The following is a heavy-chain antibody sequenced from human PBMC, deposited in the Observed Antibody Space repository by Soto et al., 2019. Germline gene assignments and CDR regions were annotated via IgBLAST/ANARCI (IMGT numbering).Heavy chain of an antibody. CDR2: IYYSGST. CDR3: ARETDYALDY. Sequence: SETLSLTCTFSSGSISSYYWSWIRQPPGKGLEWIGYIYYSGSTNYNPSLKSRVTISVDTSKNQFSLKLSSVTAADTAVYYCARETDYALDYWGQGTLVTVSS. V-gene: IGHV4-59*01. D-gene: IGHD4-17*01. J-gene: IGHJ4*02. CDR1: SGSISSYY.